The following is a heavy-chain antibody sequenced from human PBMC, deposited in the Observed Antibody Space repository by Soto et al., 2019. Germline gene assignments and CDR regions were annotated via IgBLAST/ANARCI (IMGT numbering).Heavy chain of an antibody. CDR3: ARLAPDNWNYGGWFDP. Sequence: PGESLKISCKGSGYSFTSYWIGWVRQMPGKGLEWMGIIYPGDSDTRYSPSFQGQVTISADKSISTAYLQWSSLKASDTAMYYCARLAPDNWNYGGWFDPWGQGTLVTVSS. CDR2: IYPGDSDT. J-gene: IGHJ5*02. CDR1: GYSFTSYW. D-gene: IGHD1-7*01. V-gene: IGHV5-51*01.